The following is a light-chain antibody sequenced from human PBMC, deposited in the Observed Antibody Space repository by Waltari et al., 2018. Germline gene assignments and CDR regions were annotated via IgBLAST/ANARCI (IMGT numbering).Light chain of an antibody. J-gene: IGLJ2*01. CDR2: GVT. Sequence: QSAPTQPPSVSGSPGQSVTISCTGPPSDVGGYNYVSCYHQPPAKAPKLMIFGVTNRPSGVSDRFAGSKSGNTASLTISGLQAEDEADYYCCSYTTSTTWLFGGGTRLSVL. V-gene: IGLV2-14*03. CDR3: CSYTTSTTWL. CDR1: PSDVGGYNY.